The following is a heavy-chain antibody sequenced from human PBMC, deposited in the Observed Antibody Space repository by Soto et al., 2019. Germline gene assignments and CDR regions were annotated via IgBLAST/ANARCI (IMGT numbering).Heavy chain of an antibody. V-gene: IGHV1-24*01. CDR2: FDPEDGET. Sequence: ASVKVSCKVSGYTLTELSMHWVRQAPGKGLEWMGGFDPEDGETIYAQRFQGRVTMTEDTSTDTAYMELSSLRSEDTAVYYCATDGGYCTNGVCHYFDYWGQGTLVTSPQ. CDR3: ATDGGYCTNGVCHYFDY. J-gene: IGHJ4*02. CDR1: GYTLTELS. D-gene: IGHD2-8*01.